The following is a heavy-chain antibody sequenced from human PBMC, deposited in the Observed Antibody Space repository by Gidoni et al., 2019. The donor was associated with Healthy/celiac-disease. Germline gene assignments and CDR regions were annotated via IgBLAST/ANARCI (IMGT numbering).Heavy chain of an antibody. V-gene: IGHV3-23*01. CDR2: ISGSGGST. CDR1: GFTFSSYA. Sequence: EVQLLESGGGLVQPGGSLRLSCAPSGFTFSSYAMSWVRQAPGKGLEWVSAISGSGGSTYYADSVKGRFTISRDNSKNTLYLQMNSLRAEDTAVYYCAKDSSGWPYYYYYYGMDVWGQGTTVTVSS. J-gene: IGHJ6*02. D-gene: IGHD6-19*01. CDR3: AKDSSGWPYYYYYYGMDV.